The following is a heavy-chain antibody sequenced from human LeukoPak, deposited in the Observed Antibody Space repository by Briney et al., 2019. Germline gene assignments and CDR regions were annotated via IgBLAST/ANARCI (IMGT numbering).Heavy chain of an antibody. CDR3: ARVRNYDFWSGLFDY. CDR2: INAGNGNT. D-gene: IGHD3-3*01. V-gene: IGHV1-3*01. J-gene: IGHJ4*02. CDR1: GYTFTSYA. Sequence: ASVKVSCKASGYTFTSYAMHWVRQAPGQRLEWMGWINAGNGNTKYSQKFQGRVTITRGTSASTAYMELSSLRSEDTAVYYCARVRNYDFWSGLFDYWGQGTLVTVSS.